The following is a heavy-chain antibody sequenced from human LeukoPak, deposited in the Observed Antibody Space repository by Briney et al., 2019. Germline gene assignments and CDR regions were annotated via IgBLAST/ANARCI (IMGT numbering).Heavy chain of an antibody. J-gene: IGHJ4*02. D-gene: IGHD3-10*01. Sequence: TSETLSLTCAVYGGSFSEYYWNWIRQSPGEGLEWIGEISHSGGIKYNPSLKSRVTMSPDTSKDQFSLKLRSVTAADTAIYYCATSFVTRGIISAYWGQGTRVTVSS. V-gene: IGHV4-34*01. CDR3: ATSFVTRGIISAY. CDR1: GGSFSEYY. CDR2: ISHSGGI.